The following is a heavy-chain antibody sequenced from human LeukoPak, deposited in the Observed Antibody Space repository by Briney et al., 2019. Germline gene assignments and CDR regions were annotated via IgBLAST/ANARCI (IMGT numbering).Heavy chain of an antibody. J-gene: IGHJ4*02. CDR2: IYTTGRT. Sequence: SGTLALICPVSGGPLSSYRGGWIRPAAGEGLEFIGRIYTTGRTNYNPSLKSRVSMSVDTSKNKFSLELRSVTAADTAVYFCARAGYTISSYRFDYWGQGALVTVSS. D-gene: IGHD3-16*02. V-gene: IGHV4-4*07. CDR3: ARAGYTISSYRFDY. CDR1: GGPLSSYR.